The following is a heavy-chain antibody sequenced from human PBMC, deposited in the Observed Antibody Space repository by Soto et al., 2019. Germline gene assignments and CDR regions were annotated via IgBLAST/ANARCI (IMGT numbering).Heavy chain of an antibody. CDR2: ISSSGSTI. V-gene: IGHV3-48*03. J-gene: IGHJ6*02. CDR1: GFTFSSYE. Sequence: PGGSLRLSCAASGFTFSSYEMNWVRQAPGKGLEWVSYISSSGSTIYYADSVKGRFTISRDNAKNSLYLQMNSLRAEDTAVYYCARDQGGSYSIYYYYYGMDVWDQGTTVTVSS. D-gene: IGHD1-26*01. CDR3: ARDQGGSYSIYYYYYGMDV.